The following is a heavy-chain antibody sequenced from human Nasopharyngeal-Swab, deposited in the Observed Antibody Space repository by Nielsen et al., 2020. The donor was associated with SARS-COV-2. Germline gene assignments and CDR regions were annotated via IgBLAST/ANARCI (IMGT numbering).Heavy chain of an antibody. CDR1: GGTFSSYA. CDR2: IIPIFGTA. J-gene: IGHJ4*02. CDR3: ARDFTPEEGDY. D-gene: IGHD1-14*01. V-gene: IGHV1-69*13. Sequence: SVKVPCKASGGTFSSYAISWVRQAPGEGLEWMGGIIPIFGTANYAQKFQGRVTITADESTSTAYMELSSLRSEDTAVYYCARDFTPEEGDYWGQGTLVTVSS.